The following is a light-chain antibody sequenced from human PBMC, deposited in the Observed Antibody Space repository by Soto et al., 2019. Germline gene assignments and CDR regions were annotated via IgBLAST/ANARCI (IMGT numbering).Light chain of an antibody. Sequence: QLLLTQSPSASASLGASVKLTCTLSSGHSSYAIAWHQQQPEKGPRYLMKLNSDGSHSKGDGIPDRFSGSSSGAERYLTISSLQSEDEADYYCQTWGTGIRPNDVFGTGTKVTVL. V-gene: IGLV4-69*01. CDR2: LNSDGSH. J-gene: IGLJ1*01. CDR3: QTWGTGIRPNDV. CDR1: SGHSSYA.